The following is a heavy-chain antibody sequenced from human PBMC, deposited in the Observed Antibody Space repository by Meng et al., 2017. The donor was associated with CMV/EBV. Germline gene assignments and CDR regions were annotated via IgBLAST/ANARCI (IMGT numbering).Heavy chain of an antibody. V-gene: IGHV1-18*01. CDR3: ARDGVGYYDFWSGYPLGGYYYGMDV. Sequence: ASVKVSCKASGYTFTSYGISWVRQAPGQGLEWMGWISAYNGNTNYAQKLQGRVTMTTDTSTSTAYMDLRSLRSDDTAVYYCARDGVGYYDFWSGYPLGGYYYGMDVWGQGTTVTVSS. CDR1: GYTFTSYG. J-gene: IGHJ6*02. CDR2: ISAYNGNT. D-gene: IGHD3-3*01.